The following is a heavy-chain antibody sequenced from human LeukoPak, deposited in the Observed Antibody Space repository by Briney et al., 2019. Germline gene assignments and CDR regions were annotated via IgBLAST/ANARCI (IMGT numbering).Heavy chain of an antibody. CDR2: ISGSGGSK. D-gene: IGHD1-26*01. CDR1: GFTFSSYA. CDR3: AKDFRSGIYYTDY. V-gene: IGHV3-23*01. J-gene: IGHJ4*02. Sequence: PGGSLRLSCAASGFTFSSYAMSWVRQAPGKGLEWVSAISGSGGSKYYADSVKGRFTISRDNYKNTLYLQMNSLRDEDTDVYFCAKDFRSGIYYTDYWGQGTLVTVSS.